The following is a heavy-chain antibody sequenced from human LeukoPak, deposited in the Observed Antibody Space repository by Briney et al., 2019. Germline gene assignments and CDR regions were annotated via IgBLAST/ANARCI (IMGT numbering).Heavy chain of an antibody. CDR3: AKGNSSWYEYYFDY. J-gene: IGHJ4*02. Sequence: PGGSLRLSCAASGFTFSSYAMSWVRQAPGKGLEWVSGISGGGDSTYHADSVKGRFTISRDNSKNTLYLQMNSLRAEDTAVYYCAKGNSSWYEYYFDYWGQGTLVTVSS. CDR2: ISGGGDST. V-gene: IGHV3-23*01. D-gene: IGHD6-13*01. CDR1: GFTFSSYA.